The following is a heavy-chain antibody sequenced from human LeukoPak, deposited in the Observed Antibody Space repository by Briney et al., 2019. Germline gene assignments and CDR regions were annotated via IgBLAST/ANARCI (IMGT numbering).Heavy chain of an antibody. CDR1: GGSFSGYY. CDR2: INHSGST. Sequence: SETLSLTCAVYGGSFSGYYWSWIRQPPGKGREWIGEINHSGSTNYNPSLKSRVTISVDTSKNQFSLKLSSVTAADTAVYYCARGVSTSRSLNWFDPWGQGTLVTVSS. D-gene: IGHD2-2*01. J-gene: IGHJ5*02. CDR3: ARGVSTSRSLNWFDP. V-gene: IGHV4-34*01.